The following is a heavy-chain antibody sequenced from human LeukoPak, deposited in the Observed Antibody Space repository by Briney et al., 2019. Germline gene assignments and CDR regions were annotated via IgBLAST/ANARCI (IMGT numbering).Heavy chain of an antibody. CDR1: GFTFSYYY. CDR3: ARDYSGSGSLHRYFDY. V-gene: IGHV3-11*01. J-gene: IGHJ4*02. D-gene: IGHD3-10*01. CDR2: ISSSGSSI. Sequence: GGSLRLSCAASGFTFSYYYMSWIRQAPGKGLEWVSYISSSGSSIYYADSVKGRFTISRDNDKNSLYLQMNSLRAEDTAVYYCARDYSGSGSLHRYFDYWGQGTLVTVSS.